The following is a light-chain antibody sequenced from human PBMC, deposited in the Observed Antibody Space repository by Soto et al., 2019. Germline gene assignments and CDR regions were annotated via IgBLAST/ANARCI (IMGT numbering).Light chain of an antibody. CDR3: SSYTSSSTRV. Sequence: QSALTQPASVSGSPGQSITIYCTGTSSDVGGYNYVSWYQQHPGKAPKLMIYEVSNRPSGVSNRFSGSKSGNTASLTISGLQAEDEADYYCSSYTSSSTRVFGNGTKLTVL. V-gene: IGLV2-14*01. J-gene: IGLJ1*01. CDR1: SSDVGGYNY. CDR2: EVS.